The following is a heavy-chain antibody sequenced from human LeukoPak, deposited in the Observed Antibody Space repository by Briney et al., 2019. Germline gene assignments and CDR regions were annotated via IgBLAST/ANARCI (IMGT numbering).Heavy chain of an antibody. CDR3: AKGGSGQTFDY. CDR1: GFTFSDYT. J-gene: IGHJ4*02. CDR2: INSGNNYI. D-gene: IGHD6-19*01. Sequence: GGSLRLSCVASGFTFSDYTMHWVRQAPGKALEWVSSINSGNNYIYYADSVKGRFTISRDNAKNLQMNSLRAEDTAVYYCAKGGSGQTFDYWGQGTLVTVSS. V-gene: IGHV3-21*01.